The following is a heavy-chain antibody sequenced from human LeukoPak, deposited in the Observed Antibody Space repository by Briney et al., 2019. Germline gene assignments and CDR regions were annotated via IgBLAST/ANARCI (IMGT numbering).Heavy chain of an antibody. D-gene: IGHD2-2*01. Sequence: ASVKVSCKASGYTFTCYYMHWVRQAPGQGLEWMGWINPNSGGTNYAQKFQGRVTMTRDTSISTAYMELSRLRSDDTAVYYCARYLCSSTSCLEIGGWFDPWGQGTLVTVSS. V-gene: IGHV1-2*02. J-gene: IGHJ5*02. CDR3: ARYLCSSTSCLEIGGWFDP. CDR2: INPNSGGT. CDR1: GYTFTCYY.